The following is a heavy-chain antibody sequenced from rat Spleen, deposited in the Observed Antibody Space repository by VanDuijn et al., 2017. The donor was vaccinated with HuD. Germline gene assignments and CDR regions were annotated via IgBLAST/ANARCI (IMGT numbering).Heavy chain of an antibody. CDR1: GFSITSNYR. V-gene: IGHV3-3*01. D-gene: IGHD1-10*01. Sequence: EVHLQESGPGLVKPSQSLSLTCSVTGFSITSNYRWNWIRKFPGNKLEWMGYINSAGSTNYNPSLKSRISITRDTSKNQFFLQVNSVTTEDTATYYCARGGNYYYVMDAWGQGASVTVSS. J-gene: IGHJ4*01. CDR3: ARGGNYYYVMDA. CDR2: INSAGST.